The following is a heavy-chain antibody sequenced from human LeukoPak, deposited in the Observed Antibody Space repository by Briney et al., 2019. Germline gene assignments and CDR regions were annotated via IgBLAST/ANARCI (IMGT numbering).Heavy chain of an antibody. V-gene: IGHV3-23*01. J-gene: IGHJ4*02. D-gene: IGHD6-19*01. CDR2: ISGSGGNT. CDR3: ARGGWLGKPQRVDY. CDR1: GFTFSSYA. Sequence: PGGSLRLSCAASGFTFSSYAMSWVRQAPGKGLEWVSIISGSGGNTYNADSVKGRFTISRDNSKNTLYLQMNSLRAEDTAVYYCARGGWLGKPQRVDYWGQGTLITVSS.